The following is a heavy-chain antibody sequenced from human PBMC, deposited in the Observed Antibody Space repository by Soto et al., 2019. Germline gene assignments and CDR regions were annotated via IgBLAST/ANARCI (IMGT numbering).Heavy chain of an antibody. V-gene: IGHV4-59*08. Sequence: PSETLSLTCAVYGGSFSGYYWGLIRQPPGKGLEWIGYIYYSGSTNYNPSLKSRVTISVDTSKNQFSLKLSSVTAADTAVYYCARRYGDYFDYWGQGTLVTVSS. CDR2: IYYSGST. J-gene: IGHJ4*02. D-gene: IGHD4-17*01. CDR1: GGSFSGYY. CDR3: ARRYGDYFDY.